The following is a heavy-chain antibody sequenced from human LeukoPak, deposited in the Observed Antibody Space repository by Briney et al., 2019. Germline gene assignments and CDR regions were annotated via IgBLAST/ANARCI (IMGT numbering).Heavy chain of an antibody. D-gene: IGHD2-15*01. V-gene: IGHV4-59*01. CDR2: IYYSGST. CDR3: ARVGYCSGGSCPSAFDI. J-gene: IGHJ3*02. Sequence: SQTLSLTCTVSGGSISSYYWSWIRQPPGKGLEWIGYIYYSGSTNYNPSLKSRVTISVDTSKNQFSLKLSSVTAADTAVYYCARVGYCSGGSCPSAFDIWGQGTMVTVSS. CDR1: GGSISSYY.